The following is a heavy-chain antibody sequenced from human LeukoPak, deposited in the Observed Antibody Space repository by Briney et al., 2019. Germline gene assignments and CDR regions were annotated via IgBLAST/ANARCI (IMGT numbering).Heavy chain of an antibody. CDR1: GFTFSTYA. J-gene: IGHJ2*01. Sequence: GGSLRLSCAASGFTFSTYAMSWVRQAPGKGLEWVSAISGSGGSTYYADSVKGRFTISRDDSKNTLYPQMNSLRAEDTAVYYCAKVASYWHFDLWGRGTLVTVSS. CDR2: ISGSGGST. V-gene: IGHV3-23*01. CDR3: AKVASYWHFDL.